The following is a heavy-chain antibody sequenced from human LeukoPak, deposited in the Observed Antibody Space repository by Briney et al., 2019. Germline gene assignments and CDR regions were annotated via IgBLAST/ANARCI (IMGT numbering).Heavy chain of an antibody. D-gene: IGHD6-19*01. CDR3: AREYSSGRGDAFDI. J-gene: IGHJ3*02. CDR1: GYTLTGYY. Sequence: ASVKVSCKASGYTLTGYYMHWVRQAPGQGLEWMGWINPNSGGTNYAQKFQGRVTMTRDTSISTAYMELSRLRSDDAAVYYCAREYSSGRGDAFDIWGQGTMVTVSS. V-gene: IGHV1-2*02. CDR2: INPNSGGT.